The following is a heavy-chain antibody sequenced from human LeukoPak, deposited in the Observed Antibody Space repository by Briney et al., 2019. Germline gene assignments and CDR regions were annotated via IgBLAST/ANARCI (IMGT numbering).Heavy chain of an antibody. Sequence: GGSLRLSCAASGFTFSNYWMSWVRQAPGKGLEWVANIKPDGTTKFYVDSVKGRFTISRDNALNSLYLQMNSLRAEDTAIYYCARSIPYGTTWYGRSDYWGQGTLVTVSS. CDR3: ARSIPYGTTWYGRSDY. D-gene: IGHD6-13*01. J-gene: IGHJ4*02. CDR1: GFTFSNYW. V-gene: IGHV3-7*03. CDR2: IKPDGTTK.